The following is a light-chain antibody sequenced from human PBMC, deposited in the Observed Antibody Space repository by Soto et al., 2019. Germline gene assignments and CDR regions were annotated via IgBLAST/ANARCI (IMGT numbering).Light chain of an antibody. CDR2: EVS. Sequence: QSALTQPASVSGSPGQSITISCTGTSSDVGSYNYVSWYQQHPGKAPKLMIYEVSNRPSGVSNRFSGSKSGNTASLTISGLQAEDEADCYCISYRSNSIPYVFGTGTKLTVL. CDR1: SSDVGSYNY. CDR3: ISYRSNSIPYV. J-gene: IGLJ1*01. V-gene: IGLV2-14*01.